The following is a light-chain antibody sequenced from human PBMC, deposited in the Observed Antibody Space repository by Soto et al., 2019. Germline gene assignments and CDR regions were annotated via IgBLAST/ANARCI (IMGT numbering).Light chain of an antibody. V-gene: IGKV3-20*01. Sequence: EIVLTQSPATLSLSPGERATLSFRSSQSISSSYLAWYQQKPGQAPRLLIYDASSRATGIPDRFSGSGSGTDFSLTISRLEPEDFAFYYCQQYSNSPRTFGQGTKVDIK. CDR1: QSISSSY. CDR3: QQYSNSPRT. CDR2: DAS. J-gene: IGKJ1*01.